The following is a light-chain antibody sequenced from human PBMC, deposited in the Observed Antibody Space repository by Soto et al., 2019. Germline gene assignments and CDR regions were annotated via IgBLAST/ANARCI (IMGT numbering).Light chain of an antibody. CDR1: QSISPW. CDR2: KAS. CDR3: QQYNRYSGT. V-gene: IGKV1-5*03. Sequence: DIQMTQSPSTLSASVGDRVTITCRASQSISPWLAWYQQKPGKAPKLLIYKASNLEYGVPSRFSGSGSGTEFILTISSLQPDDFATYYYQQYNRYSGTFGQGTRVAIK. J-gene: IGKJ1*01.